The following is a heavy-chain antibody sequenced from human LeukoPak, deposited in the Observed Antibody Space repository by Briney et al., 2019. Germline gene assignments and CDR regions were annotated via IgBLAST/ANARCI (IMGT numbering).Heavy chain of an antibody. Sequence: GASVKVSCKVSGYTLTELSMHWVRQAPGKGLQWRGGFDPEDGETIYAQKFQGRVTMTEDTSTDTAYMELSSLRSEDTAVYYCATVDVDQQLPLEYWGQGTLVTVSS. CDR1: GYTLTELS. V-gene: IGHV1-24*01. CDR2: FDPEDGET. CDR3: ATVDVDQQLPLEY. J-gene: IGHJ4*02. D-gene: IGHD6-13*01.